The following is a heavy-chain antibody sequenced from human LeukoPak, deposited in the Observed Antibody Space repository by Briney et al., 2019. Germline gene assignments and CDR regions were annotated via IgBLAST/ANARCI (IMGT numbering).Heavy chain of an antibody. D-gene: IGHD3-10*01. CDR2: INQRGSS. J-gene: IGHJ3*02. CDR3: ASIHQVRGSHTFDI. CDR1: GGSFSDYF. V-gene: IGHV4-34*01. Sequence: KPSETLSLTCAVYGGSFSDYFWSWVRQPPGRGREWIGEINQRGSSTYNPSLKSRVTMSVDTSKNQLSLKMTSVTAADTAVYYCASIHQVRGSHTFDIWGQGTMVTVSS.